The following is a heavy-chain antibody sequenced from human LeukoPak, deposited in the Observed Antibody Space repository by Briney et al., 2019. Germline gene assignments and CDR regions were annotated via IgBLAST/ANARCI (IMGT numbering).Heavy chain of an antibody. CDR1: GYSFTNYW. CDR3: AKTSYYDSSGSGFDF. CDR2: IYPGDSDT. J-gene: IGHJ4*02. D-gene: IGHD3-22*01. Sequence: GESLNISCKGSGYSFTNYWIGWVRQMPGKGLEWMGIIYPGDSDTRYSPSFQGQVTISVDKSISTAYLQWSSLKASDTAMYYCAKTSYYDSSGSGFDFWGQGTLVTVSS. V-gene: IGHV5-51*01.